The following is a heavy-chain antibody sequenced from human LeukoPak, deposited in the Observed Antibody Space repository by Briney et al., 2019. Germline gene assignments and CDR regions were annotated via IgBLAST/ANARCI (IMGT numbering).Heavy chain of an antibody. Sequence: GGSLRLSCVASVFTFSSYNMNWVRQAPAKGLEWVSSISSSSSYIYYADSLKRRFTISRDNPKNSLYLQMNSLRAEDTAVYYCARDPSIVVVPATIGWFDPWGQGTLVTVSS. CDR2: ISSSSSYI. CDR3: ARDPSIVVVPATIGWFDP. J-gene: IGHJ5*02. D-gene: IGHD2-2*02. CDR1: VFTFSSYN. V-gene: IGHV3-21*01.